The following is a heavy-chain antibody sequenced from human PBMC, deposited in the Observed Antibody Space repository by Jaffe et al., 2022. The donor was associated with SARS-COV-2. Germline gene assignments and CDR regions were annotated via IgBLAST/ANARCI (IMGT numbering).Heavy chain of an antibody. J-gene: IGHJ6*02. Sequence: EVQLVESGGGLVQPGGSLRLSCAASGFTVSHYYISWVRQAPGKGLECVSVIFDSTNRYYADSVRGRFTISSDNSKNTVYLQMNSLRVDDTAVYYCARDPSHYYAMDVWGQGTTVTVSS. CDR2: IFDSTNR. V-gene: IGHV3-66*02. CDR3: ARDPSHYYAMDV. CDR1: GFTVSHYY.